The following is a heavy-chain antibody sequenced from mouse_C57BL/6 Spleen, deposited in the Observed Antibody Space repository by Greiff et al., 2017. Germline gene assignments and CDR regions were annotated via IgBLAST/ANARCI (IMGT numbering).Heavy chain of an antibody. CDR1: GYSITSGYY. CDR2: ISYDGSN. CDR3: ALRNYYAMDD. J-gene: IGHJ4*01. Sequence: VQLQQSGPGLVKPSQSLSLTCSVTGYSITSGYYWNWIRQFPGNKLEWMGYISYDGSNNYNPSLKNRISITRDTSKNQFFLKLNSVTTEDTATYYCALRNYYAMDDWGQGTSVTVSS. V-gene: IGHV3-6*01.